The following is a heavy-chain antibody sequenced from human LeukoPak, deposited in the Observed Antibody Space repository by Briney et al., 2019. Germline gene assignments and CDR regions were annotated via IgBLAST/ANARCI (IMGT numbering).Heavy chain of an antibody. CDR2: IYYSGST. CDR1: GGSISSYY. CDR3: ARFIAAAGTFDY. V-gene: IGHV4-59*01. Sequence: PSETLSLTCTVSGGSISSYYWSWIRRPPGKGLEWIGYIYYSGSTNYNPSLKSRVTISVDTSKNQFSLKLSSVTAADTAVYYCARFIAAAGTFDYWGQGTLVTVSS. D-gene: IGHD6-13*01. J-gene: IGHJ4*02.